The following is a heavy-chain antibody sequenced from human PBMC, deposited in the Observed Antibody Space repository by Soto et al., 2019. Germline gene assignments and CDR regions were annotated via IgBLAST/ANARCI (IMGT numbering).Heavy chain of an antibody. D-gene: IGHD1-26*01. CDR3: AQDSRGGNTYLDL. V-gene: IGHV4-31*03. CDR2: IYFSGST. Sequence: SETLSLTCTVSGGSISSGNFYWSWIRQPPGKGLEWIGYIYFSGSTSYSPSLKSRLTISLNTSNNQFSLKLTSVTAADTAVYYCAQDSRGGNTYLDLWGQGALVTVSS. CDR1: GGSISSGNFY. J-gene: IGHJ4*02.